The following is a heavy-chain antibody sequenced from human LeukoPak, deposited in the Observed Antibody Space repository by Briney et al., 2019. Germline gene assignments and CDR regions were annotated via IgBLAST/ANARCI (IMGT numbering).Heavy chain of an antibody. CDR1: GCTFTIYA. V-gene: IGHV1-69*05. CDR2: IIPIFGTA. Sequence: SVKVSCNSSGCTFTIYAISWVRHPPGQGLGWMGMIIPIFGTANYAQKFQGRVTITTDESTSTAYMELTSLRSEDTAVYYWARDDFLGSSSPGFWFDRWSQGTLVTVSS. J-gene: IGHJ5*02. D-gene: IGHD6-6*01. CDR3: ARDDFLGSSSPGFWFDR.